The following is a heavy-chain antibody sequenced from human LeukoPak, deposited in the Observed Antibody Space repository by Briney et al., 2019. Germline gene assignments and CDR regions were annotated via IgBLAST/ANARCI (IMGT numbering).Heavy chain of an antibody. V-gene: IGHV1-2*02. Sequence: ASLKVSCTASGYTFTGNYMRWVRQAPGQGIEWMVWITPKSGGTNYAQKFQGRVTITRDTSISTSYMELSRLRSDDTAVYYCARDLAITPTYRYFDYGGQGTLVTASA. CDR1: GYTFTGNY. D-gene: IGHD2-15*01. CDR3: ARDLAITPTYRYFDY. J-gene: IGHJ4*02. CDR2: ITPKSGGT.